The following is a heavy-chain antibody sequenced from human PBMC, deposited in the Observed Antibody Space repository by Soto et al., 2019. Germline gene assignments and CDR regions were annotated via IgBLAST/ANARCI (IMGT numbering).Heavy chain of an antibody. CDR1: GGTFSSYA. V-gene: IGHV1-69*13. CDR2: IIPIFGTA. CDR3: ARAMVRGVSNYYYGMDV. J-gene: IGHJ6*02. D-gene: IGHD3-10*01. Sequence: GASVKVSFKASGGTFSSYAISWVRQAPGQGLEWMGGIIPIFGTANYAQKFQGRVTITADESTSTAYMELSSLRSEDTAVYYCARAMVRGVSNYYYGMDVWGQGTTVTVSS.